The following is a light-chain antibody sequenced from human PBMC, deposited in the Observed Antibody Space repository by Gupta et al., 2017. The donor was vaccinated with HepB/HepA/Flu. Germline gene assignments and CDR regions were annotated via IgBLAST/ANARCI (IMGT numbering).Light chain of an antibody. J-gene: IGLJ2*01. CDR3: QVWDSSSDHRDVV. CDR2: YDS. CDR1: NIGSKS. V-gene: IGLV3-21*04. Sequence: SYVLTQPPSVSVAPGKTARITCGGNNIGSKSVHWDQQKPGQAPVLVIYYDSDRPSGIPERFSGSNSGTTATLTISRVEAGDEADYYFQVWDSSSDHRDVVFGGGTKLTVL.